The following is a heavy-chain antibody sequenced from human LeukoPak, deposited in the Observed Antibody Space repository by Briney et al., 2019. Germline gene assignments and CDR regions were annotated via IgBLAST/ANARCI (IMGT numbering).Heavy chain of an antibody. CDR2: IIPIFGTA. J-gene: IGHJ4*02. V-gene: IGHV1-69*13. CDR1: GGTFSSYA. CDR3: ARSEIFYDSSGCFGY. Sequence: ASVKVSCKASGGTFSSYAISWVRQAPGQGLEWMGGIIPIFGTANYAQKFQGRVTITADESTSTAYMELSSLRSEDTAVYYCARSEIFYDSSGCFGYWGQGTLVTVSS. D-gene: IGHD3-22*01.